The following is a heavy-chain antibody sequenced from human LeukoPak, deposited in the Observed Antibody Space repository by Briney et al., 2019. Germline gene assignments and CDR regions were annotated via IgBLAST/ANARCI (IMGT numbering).Heavy chain of an antibody. Sequence: GGSLRLSCAVSGLTFSSSWMDWVRQAPGKGLEWVSAISGSSGSTYYADSVKGRFTISRDNSKNTLYLQMNSLRAEDTAVYYCARDYGGNSVTLDYWGQGTLVTVSS. J-gene: IGHJ4*02. CDR3: ARDYGGNSVTLDY. CDR1: GLTFSSSW. V-gene: IGHV3-23*01. CDR2: ISGSSGST. D-gene: IGHD4-23*01.